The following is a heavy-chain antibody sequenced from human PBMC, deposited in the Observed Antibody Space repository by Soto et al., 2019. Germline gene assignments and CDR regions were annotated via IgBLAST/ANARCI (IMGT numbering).Heavy chain of an antibody. CDR1: GFTFSSYS. CDR3: ARDRGREGYSFVYDAFDI. CDR2: ISSSSSYI. D-gene: IGHD1-26*01. V-gene: IGHV3-21*01. Sequence: PGGSLRLSCAASGFTFSSYSMNWVRQAPGKGLEWVSSISSSSSYIYYADSVKGRFTISRDNAKNSLYLQMNSLRAEDTAVYYCARDRGREGYSFVYDAFDIWGQGTMVTVSS. J-gene: IGHJ3*02.